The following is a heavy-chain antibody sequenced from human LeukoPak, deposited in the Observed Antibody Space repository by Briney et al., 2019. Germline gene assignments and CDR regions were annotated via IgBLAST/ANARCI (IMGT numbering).Heavy chain of an antibody. D-gene: IGHD6-6*01. J-gene: IGHJ4*02. V-gene: IGHV4-59*08. CDR3: ATIAGSSSF. CDR2: IYYSGST. CDR1: GGSMNAYY. Sequence: SETLSLACTVSGGSMNAYYWTWFRQPPGKGLEWIGYIYYSGSTNYNPSLKSRLTISVDTSNNQFSLKLGSVTAADTAVYYCATIAGSSSFWGQGTLVTVSS.